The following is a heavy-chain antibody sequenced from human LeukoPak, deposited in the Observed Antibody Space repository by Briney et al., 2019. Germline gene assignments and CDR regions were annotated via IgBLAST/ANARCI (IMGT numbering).Heavy chain of an antibody. J-gene: IGHJ4*02. V-gene: IGHV4-38-2*02. CDR1: NYSISNGYY. D-gene: IGHD2-21*02. Sequence: SETLSLTCAVSNYSISNGYYWGWIRQPPEKGLEWIGSIYHSGNTYYNPSLKSRVTISVDTSKNQFSLKLRSVTAADTAVYYCAREVVTASTPDYWGQGTLVTVSS. CDR2: IYHSGNT. CDR3: AREVVTASTPDY.